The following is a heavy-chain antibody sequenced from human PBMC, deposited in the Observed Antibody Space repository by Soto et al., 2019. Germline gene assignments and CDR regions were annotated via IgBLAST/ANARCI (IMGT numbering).Heavy chain of an antibody. V-gene: IGHV1-18*01. CDR2: ISTNNGNT. Sequence: QVQLVQSGGEVKKPGASAKVSCKASGYTFSDYGISWVRQAPGQRPEYMGWISTNNGNTKYAQNIQGRVTMTTDTSTSTGYMELRSLRPDDTAVYYCAIQRAGAYRMDVWGQGTTVTVSS. CDR1: GYTFSDYG. J-gene: IGHJ6*02. CDR3: AIQRAGAYRMDV. D-gene: IGHD3-10*01.